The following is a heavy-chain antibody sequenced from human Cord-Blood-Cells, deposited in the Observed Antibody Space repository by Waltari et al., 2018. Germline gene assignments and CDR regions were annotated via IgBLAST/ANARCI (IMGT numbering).Heavy chain of an antibody. Sequence: QVQLVESGGGVVQPGRSLRLSCAASGFTFSSYGMHWVRQAPGKGLEWVAVISYNGSNKNYADSVKGRFTISRDNSKNTLYLQMNSLRAEDTAVYYCAKSWGYSDYWGQGTLVTVSS. J-gene: IGHJ4*02. CDR3: AKSWGYSDY. CDR1: GFTFSSYG. CDR2: ISYNGSNK. V-gene: IGHV3-30*18. D-gene: IGHD5-12*01.